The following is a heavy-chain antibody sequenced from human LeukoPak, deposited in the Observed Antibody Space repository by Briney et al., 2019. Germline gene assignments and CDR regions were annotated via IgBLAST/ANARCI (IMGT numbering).Heavy chain of an antibody. V-gene: IGHV3-66*01. Sequence: GGSLRLSCAASGFTVSSNYMSWVRQAPGKGLEWVSVIYSGGSTYYADSVKGRFTISRDNSKNTLYLQMNSLRAEDTAVYYCATIGGYSSGWYWSKRGVDYWGQGTLVTVSS. CDR2: IYSGGST. J-gene: IGHJ4*02. CDR1: GFTVSSNY. D-gene: IGHD6-19*01. CDR3: ATIGGYSSGWYWSKRGVDY.